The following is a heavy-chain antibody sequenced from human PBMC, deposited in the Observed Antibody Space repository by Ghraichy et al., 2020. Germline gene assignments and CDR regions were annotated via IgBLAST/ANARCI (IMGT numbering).Heavy chain of an antibody. D-gene: IGHD6-13*01. J-gene: IGHJ4*02. Sequence: SETLSLTCTVSGASISSHGYFWGWIRQPPGKGLEWIGTFFSSGSTSYNPSLKSRVTISVDTSKNQISLKLTSVTAADTAVYYCARLYSTTEGYYFDYWGQGTLVTVSS. CDR1: GASISSHGYF. CDR2: FFSSGST. CDR3: ARLYSTTEGYYFDY. V-gene: IGHV4-39*01.